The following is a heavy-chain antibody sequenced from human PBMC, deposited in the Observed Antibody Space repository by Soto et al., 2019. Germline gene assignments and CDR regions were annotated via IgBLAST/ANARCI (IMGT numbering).Heavy chain of an antibody. Sequence: ASVKVSCKXSGYTFTNYGVSWVRQAPGQGLEWMGWISGYNGNTNYAQNLQGRVSMTTDTSTSTAYMELRSLRSDDTAVYYCARDVTRNYYDSSGYYYFDYWGQGTLVTVSS. D-gene: IGHD3-22*01. V-gene: IGHV1-18*04. CDR2: ISGYNGNT. CDR1: GYTFTNYG. CDR3: ARDVTRNYYDSSGYYYFDY. J-gene: IGHJ4*02.